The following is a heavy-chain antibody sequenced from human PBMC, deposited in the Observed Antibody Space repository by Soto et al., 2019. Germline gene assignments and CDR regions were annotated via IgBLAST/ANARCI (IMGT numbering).Heavy chain of an antibody. CDR3: AKGPYSGSYIDY. D-gene: IGHD1-26*01. J-gene: IGHJ4*02. Sequence: GSLRLSCAASGFTFSSYAMSWVRQAPGKGLEWVSAISGSGGSTYYADSVKGRFTISRDNSKNTLYLQMNSLRAEDTAVYYCAKGPYSGSYIDYWGQGTLVTVSS. CDR2: ISGSGGST. V-gene: IGHV3-23*01. CDR1: GFTFSSYA.